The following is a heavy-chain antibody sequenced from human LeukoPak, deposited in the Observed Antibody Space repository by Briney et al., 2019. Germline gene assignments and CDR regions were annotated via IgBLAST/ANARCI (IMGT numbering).Heavy chain of an antibody. J-gene: IGHJ4*02. Sequence: GGSLRLSCAASGFTSSNAWMSWVRQAPGKGLEWVGRIKSKTDGGTTDYAAPVKGRFTISRDDSKNTLYLQMNSLKTEDTAVYYCTTDFGVPDSPVGYWGQGTLVTVSS. CDR3: TTDFGVPDSPVGY. V-gene: IGHV3-15*01. CDR2: IKSKTDGGTT. D-gene: IGHD1-14*01. CDR1: GFTSSNAW.